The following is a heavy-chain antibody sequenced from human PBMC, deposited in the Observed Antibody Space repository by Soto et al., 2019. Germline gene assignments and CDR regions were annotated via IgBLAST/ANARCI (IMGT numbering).Heavy chain of an antibody. Sequence: QLQLQESGPGLVKPSETLSLTCTVSGGSISSSSYYWGWIRQPPGKGLEWIGSIYYSGSTYYNPSLKSRVTISVDTSKNQFSLKLSSVTAADTAVYYCARLSLVPVVTATYWGQGTLVTVSS. J-gene: IGHJ4*02. CDR1: GGSISSSSYY. CDR3: ARLSLVPVVTATY. CDR2: IYYSGST. V-gene: IGHV4-39*01. D-gene: IGHD2-21*02.